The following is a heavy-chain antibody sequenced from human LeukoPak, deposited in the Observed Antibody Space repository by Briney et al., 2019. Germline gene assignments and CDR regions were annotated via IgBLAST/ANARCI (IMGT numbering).Heavy chain of an antibody. CDR1: GFTFSGSA. D-gene: IGHD3-3*01. CDR3: ARDRYDFWSGYQPIYYYYYYMDV. CDR2: IRSKANSYAT. Sequence: GGSLRLSCAASGFTFSGSAMHWVRQASGKGLEWVGRIRSKANSYATAYAASVKGRFTISRDDSKNTAYLQMNSLRAEDTAVYYCARDRYDFWSGYQPIYYYYYYMDVWGKGTTVTVSS. V-gene: IGHV3-73*01. J-gene: IGHJ6*03.